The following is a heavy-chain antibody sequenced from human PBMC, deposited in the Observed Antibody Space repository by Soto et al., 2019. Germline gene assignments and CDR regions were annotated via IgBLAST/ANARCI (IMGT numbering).Heavy chain of an antibody. CDR3: AREYGSAPGDY. D-gene: IGHD3-10*01. CDR2: INSDGSST. J-gene: IGHJ4*02. CDR1: GFTFSSYW. V-gene: IGHV3-74*01. Sequence: GGSLRLSCAASGFTFSSYWMHWVRQAPGKGLVWVSRINSDGSSTSYADSVKGRFTISRDNAKNTLYLQMNSLRAEDTAVYYCAREYGSAPGDYWGQGTLVTVSS.